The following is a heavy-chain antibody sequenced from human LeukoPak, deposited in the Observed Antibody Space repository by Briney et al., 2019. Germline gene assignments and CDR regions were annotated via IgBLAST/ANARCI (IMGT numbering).Heavy chain of an antibody. V-gene: IGHV4-30-4*07. CDR2: IYYSGST. CDR1: GGSISSGGYS. CDR3: ARKGGGQLVNTRRWFDP. D-gene: IGHD6-6*01. Sequence: PSQTLSLTCAVSGGSISSGGYSWSWIRQPPGKGLEWVGYIYYSGSTYYNPSLKSRVTISLDTSKNQFSLKLSSVTAADTAVYYCARKGGGQLVNTRRWFDPWGQGTLVTVSS. J-gene: IGHJ5*02.